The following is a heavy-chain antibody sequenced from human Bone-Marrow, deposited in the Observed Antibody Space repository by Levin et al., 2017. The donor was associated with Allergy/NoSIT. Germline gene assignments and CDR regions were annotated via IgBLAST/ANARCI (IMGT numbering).Heavy chain of an antibody. CDR3: ARAYCGAGCSAGGYFNR. J-gene: IGHJ2*01. CDR1: GGSISSYY. D-gene: IGHD2-21*02. Sequence: KAGGSLRLSCTVSGGSISSYYWSWIRQSPGKGLEWIGYISYSGSTNYNPSLNSRVTISVDTSKNQFSLKLTSVTAADTAVYYCARAYCGAGCSAGGYFNRWGRGTLVTVSS. V-gene: IGHV4-59*01. CDR2: ISYSGST.